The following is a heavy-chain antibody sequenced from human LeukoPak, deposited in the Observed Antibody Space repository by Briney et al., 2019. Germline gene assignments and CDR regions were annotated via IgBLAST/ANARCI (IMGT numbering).Heavy chain of an antibody. CDR2: INPHSGGT. V-gene: IGHV1-2*02. Sequence: ASMNVSCKTSENIFTDYYIHWVRQAPGQGLEWLGWINPHSGGTNYAQYFQDRVIMTGDTSISTAYMELRGLISDDTATYYCARGGDNYDILAQWGQGTLVTVSS. CDR1: ENIFTDYY. D-gene: IGHD3-9*01. J-gene: IGHJ4*02. CDR3: ARGGDNYDILAQ.